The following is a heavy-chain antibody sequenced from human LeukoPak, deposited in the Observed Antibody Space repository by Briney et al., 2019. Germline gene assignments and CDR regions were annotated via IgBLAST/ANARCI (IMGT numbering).Heavy chain of an antibody. Sequence: GGSLRLSCAASGFTFSSCAMSWVRQAPGKGLEWVSTIVGSGSSTYYADSVKGRFTISRDNSKNTLYLQMNSLRAEDTAVYYCAKDRVRFSSRVDAFDIWGRGTMVTVSS. CDR1: GFTFSSCA. CDR2: IVGSGSST. J-gene: IGHJ3*02. D-gene: IGHD6-13*01. V-gene: IGHV3-23*01. CDR3: AKDRVRFSSRVDAFDI.